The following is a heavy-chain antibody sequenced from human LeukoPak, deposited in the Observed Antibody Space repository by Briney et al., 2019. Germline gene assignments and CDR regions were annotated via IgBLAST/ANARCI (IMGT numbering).Heavy chain of an antibody. J-gene: IGHJ4*02. CDR1: GGSISSGDSY. D-gene: IGHD5-18*01. Sequence: SQTLSLTCTVSGGSISSGDSYWRWIRQPPGKGLEWIGYIYYSGSTYYNPSLKSRVTISVDTSKNQFSLKLSSVTAADTAVYYCARDGGYSYGVFDYWGQGTLVTVSS. CDR2: IYYSGST. CDR3: ARDGGYSYGVFDY. V-gene: IGHV4-30-4*01.